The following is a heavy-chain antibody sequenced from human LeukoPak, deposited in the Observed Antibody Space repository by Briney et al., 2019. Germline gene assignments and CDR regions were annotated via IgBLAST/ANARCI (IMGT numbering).Heavy chain of an antibody. J-gene: IGHJ5*02. V-gene: IGHV3-30*04. CDR1: GFTFSSYE. CDR2: ISYDGSNK. CDR3: AREYYYDSSGYFNWFDP. Sequence: GGSLRLSCAASGFTFSSYEMNWVRQAPGKGLEWVAVISYDGSNKYYADSVKGRFTISRDNSKNTLYLQMNSLRAEDTAVYYCAREYYYDSSGYFNWFDPWGQGTLVTVSS. D-gene: IGHD3-22*01.